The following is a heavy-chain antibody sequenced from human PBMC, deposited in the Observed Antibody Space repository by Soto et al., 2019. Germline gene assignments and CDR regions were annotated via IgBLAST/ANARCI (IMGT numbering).Heavy chain of an antibody. CDR2: IYHSGNT. CDR1: GYSISNYD. Sequence: SETLSLTCTVSGYSISNYDWSWIRQAPGKGLEWIGFIYHSGNTNYNPSLKSRVTMSIDTSKSQFSLKLNSVTAADTAVYYCARDQGIASSGPFDYWGPGTLVTVSS. CDR3: ARDQGIASSGPFDY. D-gene: IGHD6-13*01. J-gene: IGHJ4*02. V-gene: IGHV4-59*01.